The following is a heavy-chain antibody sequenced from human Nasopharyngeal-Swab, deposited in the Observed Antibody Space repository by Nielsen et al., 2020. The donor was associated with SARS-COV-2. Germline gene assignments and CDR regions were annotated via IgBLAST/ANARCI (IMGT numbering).Heavy chain of an antibody. V-gene: IGHV4-34*01. J-gene: IGHJ5*02. CDR3: ARGPDYDFWSGYSQYNWFDP. Sequence: SETLSLTCTVSGGSISSYYWSWIRQPPGKGLEWIGEINHSGSTNYNPSLKSRVTISVDTSKNQFSLKLSSVTAADTAVYYCARGPDYDFWSGYSQYNWFDPWGQGTLVTVSS. CDR1: GGSISSYY. D-gene: IGHD3-3*01. CDR2: INHSGST.